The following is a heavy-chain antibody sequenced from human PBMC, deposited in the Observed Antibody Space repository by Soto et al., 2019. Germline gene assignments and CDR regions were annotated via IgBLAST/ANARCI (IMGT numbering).Heavy chain of an antibody. J-gene: IGHJ5*02. CDR3: ARGSHAAAAADGSDWFDP. CDR1: GYTLTGYY. D-gene: IGHD6-13*01. V-gene: IGHV1-2*04. Sequence: QVQLVQSGAEVKKPGASVKVSCKASGYTLTGYYMHWVRQAPGQGLEWMGWINPNSGGTNYAQKFQGWVTMTRDTSISTGYMELSRLRSDDTAVYYCARGSHAAAAADGSDWFDPWGQGTLVTVSS. CDR2: INPNSGGT.